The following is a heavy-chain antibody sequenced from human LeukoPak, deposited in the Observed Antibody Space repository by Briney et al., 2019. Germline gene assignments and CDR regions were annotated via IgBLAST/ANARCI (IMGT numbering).Heavy chain of an antibody. CDR2: ISGSGGST. V-gene: IGHV3-23*01. Sequence: PGGSLRLSCAASGFTFSSYAMSWVRQAPGKGLEWVSAISGSGGSTYYADSVKGRFTISRDNSKNTLCLQMNSLRAEDTAVYYCAKDRGRYFDWLLSPDYWGQGTLVTVSS. J-gene: IGHJ4*02. CDR3: AKDRGRYFDWLLSPDY. CDR1: GFTFSSYA. D-gene: IGHD3-9*01.